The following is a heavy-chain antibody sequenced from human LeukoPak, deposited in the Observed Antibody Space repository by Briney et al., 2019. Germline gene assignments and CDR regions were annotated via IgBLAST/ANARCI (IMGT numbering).Heavy chain of an antibody. CDR2: IYFSGST. Sequence: SETLSLTCTVSVGSISSPSFYWGWIRQPPGKGLEWIGNIYFSGSTFYNPSLKSRVTISVDTSKNQFSLKLSSVTAADTAVYYCARGDIYCSGGSCYSGWFDPWGQGTLVTVSS. V-gene: IGHV4-39*07. CDR3: ARGDIYCSGGSCYSGWFDP. D-gene: IGHD2-15*01. CDR1: VGSISSPSFY. J-gene: IGHJ5*02.